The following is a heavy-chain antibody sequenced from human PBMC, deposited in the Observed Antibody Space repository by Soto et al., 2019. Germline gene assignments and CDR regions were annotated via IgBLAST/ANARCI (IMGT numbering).Heavy chain of an antibody. CDR1: GGSISSYY. CDR3: ARKGYRYGSYYYDYGMDV. J-gene: IGHJ6*02. D-gene: IGHD5-18*01. CDR2: IYYSGST. V-gene: IGHV4-59*01. Sequence: SETLSLTCTVSGGSISSYYWSWIRQPPGKGLEWIGYIYYSGSTNYNPSLKSRVTISVDTSKNQFSLKLSSVTAADTAVYYCARKGYRYGSYYYDYGMDVWGQGTTVTVSS.